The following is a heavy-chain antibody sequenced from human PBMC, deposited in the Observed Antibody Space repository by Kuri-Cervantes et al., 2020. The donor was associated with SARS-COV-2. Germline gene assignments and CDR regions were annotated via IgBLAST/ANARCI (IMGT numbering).Heavy chain of an antibody. J-gene: IGHJ4*02. CDR3: ARQGAYSSGYTDY. CDR1: GYSFTSYW. V-gene: IGHV5-51*01. Sequence: KVSCKGSGYSFTSYWIGWVRQMPGKGLEWMGIIYPSDSYTNYSPSFQGHVTISADKSISTAYLQWSSLKASDTAMYYCARQGAYSSGYTDYWGQGTLVTVSS. CDR2: IYPSDSYT. D-gene: IGHD6-19*01.